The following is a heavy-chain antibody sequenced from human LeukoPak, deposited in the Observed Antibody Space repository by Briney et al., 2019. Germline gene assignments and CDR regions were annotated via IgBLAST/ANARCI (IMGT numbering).Heavy chain of an antibody. CDR3: ARVRGSSWNGGYYYPYMDV. D-gene: IGHD6-13*01. J-gene: IGHJ6*03. CDR2: IVTSGST. V-gene: IGHV4-61*02. CDR1: GGSLSSGSYY. Sequence: SETLSLTCTVSGGSLSSGSYYWSWIRQPAGRGLEGIGRIVTSGSTNYNPSLKSRVPMSVDTSKNQFSLKVSSVTAADTAVYYCARVRGSSWNGGYYYPYMDVWGKGTTVTISS.